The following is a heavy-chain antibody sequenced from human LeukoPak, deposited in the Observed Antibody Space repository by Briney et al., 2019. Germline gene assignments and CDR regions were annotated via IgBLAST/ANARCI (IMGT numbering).Heavy chain of an antibody. J-gene: IGHJ4*02. CDR2: IYSGGST. V-gene: IGHV3-53*01. CDR1: GFSLNTYD. Sequence: GGSLRLSCVVSGFSLNTYDMTWVRQAPGKGLEWVSVIYSGGSTYYADSVKGRFTISRDNSKNTLYLQMNSLRAEDTAVYYCARDPLLGHYGDYASYWGQGTLVTVSS. CDR3: ARDPLLGHYGDYASY. D-gene: IGHD4-17*01.